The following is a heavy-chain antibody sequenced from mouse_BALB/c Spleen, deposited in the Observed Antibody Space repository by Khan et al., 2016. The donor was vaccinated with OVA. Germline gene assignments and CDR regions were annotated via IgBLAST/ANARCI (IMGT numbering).Heavy chain of an antibody. CDR3: ARDRIDY. CDR1: GYTFTTYW. CDR2: INPTSGYT. J-gene: IGHJ2*01. Sequence: QVRLQQSGAELATPGASVKMSCKASGYTFTTYWMHWVKQRPGQGLEWIGYINPTSGYTDYNQKFKDKATLTADKSSSTAYMQLSSLTSDDSAVYYCARDRIDYWGQGTTLTVSS. V-gene: IGHV1-4*01.